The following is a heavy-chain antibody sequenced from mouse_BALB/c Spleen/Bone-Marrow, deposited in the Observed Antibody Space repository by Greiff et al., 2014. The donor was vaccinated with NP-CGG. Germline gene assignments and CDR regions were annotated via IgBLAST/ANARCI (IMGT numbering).Heavy chain of an antibody. Sequence: LVESGAELVRPGSSVKISCKSSGYSFSNYWMNWMKQRPGQGLEWIGQIYPGDGDTNYNGKFKGKATLTADKSSSTAYMQLSSLTSDDSAVYFCASRGDYSYAMDYWGQGTSVTVSS. CDR2: IYPGDGDT. D-gene: IGHD1-1*01. V-gene: IGHV1-80*01. J-gene: IGHJ4*01. CDR1: GYSFSNYW. CDR3: ASRGDYSYAMDY.